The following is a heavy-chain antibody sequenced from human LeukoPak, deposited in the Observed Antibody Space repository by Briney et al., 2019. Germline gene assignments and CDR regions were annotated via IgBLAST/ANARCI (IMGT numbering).Heavy chain of an antibody. CDR1: GGSISSYS. D-gene: IGHD6-6*01. J-gene: IGHJ4*02. V-gene: IGHV4-59*01. Sequence: KPSETLSLTCNVSGGSISSYSWSWIRQPPGKGLEWLGYIFYTGSTNYNPSLKSRVTMSIDTSKNQFSLKLSSVTAADTAVYYCTRTYSSSSIDYWGQGALVTVSS. CDR2: IFYTGST. CDR3: TRTYSSSSIDY.